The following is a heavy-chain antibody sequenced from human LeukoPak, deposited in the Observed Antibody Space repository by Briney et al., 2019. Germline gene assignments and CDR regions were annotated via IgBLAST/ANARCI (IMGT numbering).Heavy chain of an antibody. Sequence: ASVKVSCKASGYTFTSYGMNWARQAPRQGLEWMGWINPNSGGTTYAQKFQGRVAMTRDTSISTAYMELSRLRSDDTAVYYCARDERYDSSGYPFDYWGQGTLVTVSS. CDR2: INPNSGGT. CDR1: GYTFTSYG. V-gene: IGHV1-2*02. CDR3: ARDERYDSSGYPFDY. J-gene: IGHJ4*02. D-gene: IGHD3-22*01.